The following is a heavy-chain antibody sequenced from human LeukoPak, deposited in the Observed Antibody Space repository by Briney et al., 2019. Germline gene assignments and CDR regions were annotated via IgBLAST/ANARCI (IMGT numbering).Heavy chain of an antibody. V-gene: IGHV3-48*04. Sequence: GGSLRLSCEASGLTFSAYSMNWVRQAPGKGLEWVSYISRSSRNIFYADSIQGRFTISRDNAKNSLSLQMNSLRAEDTAVYYCARDAGSGAYDEFDYWGQGILVIVSS. J-gene: IGHJ4*02. D-gene: IGHD5-12*01. CDR1: GLTFSAYS. CDR2: ISRSSRNI. CDR3: ARDAGSGAYDEFDY.